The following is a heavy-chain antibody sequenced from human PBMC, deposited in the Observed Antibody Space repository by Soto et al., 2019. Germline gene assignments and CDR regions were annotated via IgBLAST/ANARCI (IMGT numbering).Heavy chain of an antibody. V-gene: IGHV4-59*01. CDR1: GGSISSYY. CDR3: ARDRRYGELDP. J-gene: IGHJ5*02. Sequence: SETLSLTCTVSGGSISSYYWSWIRQPPGKGLEWIWYIYYSGSTNYNPSLKSRVTISVDTSKNQFSLKLSSVTAADTAVYYCARDRRYGELDPWGQGTLVTVSS. D-gene: IGHD4-17*01. CDR2: IYYSGST.